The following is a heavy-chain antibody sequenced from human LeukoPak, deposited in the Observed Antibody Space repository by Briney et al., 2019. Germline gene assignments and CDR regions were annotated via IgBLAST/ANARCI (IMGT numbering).Heavy chain of an antibody. V-gene: IGHV4-34*01. Sequence: SETLSLTCAVYGGSFSGYYWSWIRQPPGKGLEWIGEINHSGSTNYNPSLKSRVTISVDTSKNQFSLKLSSVTAADTAVYYCARRTGIAAAGFDYWGQGTLVTVSS. J-gene: IGHJ4*02. CDR2: INHSGST. CDR1: GGSFSGYY. D-gene: IGHD6-13*01. CDR3: ARRTGIAAAGFDY.